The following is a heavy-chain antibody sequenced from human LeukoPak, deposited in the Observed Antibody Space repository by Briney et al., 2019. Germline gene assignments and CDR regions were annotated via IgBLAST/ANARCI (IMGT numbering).Heavy chain of an antibody. V-gene: IGHV3-64D*09. CDR3: VKDIWRPVAAGVKFDY. Sequence: GGSLRLSCSASGFMFNSCPLHWVRQAPGKGLEDVSAISSNGGSTYYADSVKGRFTISRDNSKNTLYLQISSLRAEDTAVYYCVKDIWRPVAAGVKFDYWGQGTPVTVSS. CDR1: GFMFNSCP. CDR2: ISSNGGST. D-gene: IGHD6-13*01. J-gene: IGHJ4*02.